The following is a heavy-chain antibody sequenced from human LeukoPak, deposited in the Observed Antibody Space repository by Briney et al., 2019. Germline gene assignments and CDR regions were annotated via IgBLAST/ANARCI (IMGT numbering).Heavy chain of an antibody. Sequence: RGSLRLSCAASGFTFSSYAMSWVRQAPGKGLEWVSAISGSGGSTYYADSVKGRFTISRDNSKNTLYLQMNSLRAEDTAVYYCAKDMTTVDYYYYGMDVWGQGTTVTVSS. V-gene: IGHV3-23*01. CDR1: GFTFSSYA. J-gene: IGHJ6*02. CDR3: AKDMTTVDYYYYGMDV. CDR2: ISGSGGST. D-gene: IGHD4-23*01.